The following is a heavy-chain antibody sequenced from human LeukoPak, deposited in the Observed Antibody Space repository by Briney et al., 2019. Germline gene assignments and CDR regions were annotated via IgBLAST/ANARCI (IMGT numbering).Heavy chain of an antibody. CDR1: GGSISSSSYY. Sequence: SETLSLTCTVSGGSISSSSYYWGWIRQPPGKGLEWIGSIYYSGSTYYNPSLKSRVTISVDTSKNQFSLKLSSVTAADTAVYYCARGGGYSGLDAFDIWGQGTMVTVSS. CDR3: ARGGGYSGLDAFDI. V-gene: IGHV4-39*07. D-gene: IGHD5-12*01. CDR2: IYYSGST. J-gene: IGHJ3*02.